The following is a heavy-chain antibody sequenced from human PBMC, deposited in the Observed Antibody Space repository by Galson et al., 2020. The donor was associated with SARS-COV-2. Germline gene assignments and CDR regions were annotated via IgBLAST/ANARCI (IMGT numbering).Heavy chain of an antibody. D-gene: IGHD3-22*01. CDR1: GFTFSRYN. J-gene: IGHJ2*01. CDR3: ASPFENYHSSGYYYDWYFDL. Sequence: GESLKISCAASGFTFSRYNMNWVRQAPGKGLEWISFISSSSSRIDYSDSVKGRFTISRDNAKNSLYLQMNSLRAEDTAVYYCASPFENYHSSGYYYDWYFDLWGRGTLVIVSS. V-gene: IGHV3-48*01. CDR2: ISSSSSRI.